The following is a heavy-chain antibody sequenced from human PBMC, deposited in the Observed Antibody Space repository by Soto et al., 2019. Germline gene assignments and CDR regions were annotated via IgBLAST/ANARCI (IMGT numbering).Heavy chain of an antibody. CDR1: GGSFSGYY. CDR3: ARGVQLGDYYYYDMDV. CDR2: INHSGST. D-gene: IGHD5-18*01. Sequence: PSETLSLTCAVYGGSFSGYYWSWIRQPPGKGLEWIGEINHSGSTNYNPSLKSRVTISADTSKNQFSLKLSSVTAADTAVYYCARGVQLGDYYYYDMDVCGQGTTVTVSS. J-gene: IGHJ6*02. V-gene: IGHV4-34*01.